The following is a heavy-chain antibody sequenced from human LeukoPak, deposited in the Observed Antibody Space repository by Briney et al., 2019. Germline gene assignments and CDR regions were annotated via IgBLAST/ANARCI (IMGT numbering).Heavy chain of an antibody. CDR2: ISGSGGST. CDR3: AKSQINIVVVVAATGDWFDR. Sequence: GGSLRLSCAASGFTFSSYAMSCVRQAPGKGLEGVSAISGSGGSTYYADSVKGRFPISRDNTKNTLYLQMNSLRAEDTAVYYCAKSQINIVVVVAATGDWFDRWGQGTLVTVSS. CDR1: GFTFSSYA. D-gene: IGHD2-15*01. J-gene: IGHJ5*02. V-gene: IGHV3-23*01.